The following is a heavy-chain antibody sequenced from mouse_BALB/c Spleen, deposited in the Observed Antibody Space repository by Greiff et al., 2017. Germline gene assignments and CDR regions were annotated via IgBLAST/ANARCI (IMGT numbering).Heavy chain of an antibody. CDR2: IYPGNSDT. Sequence: VQLQQSGTVLARPGASVKMSCKASGYTFTSYWMHWVKQRPGQGLEWIGAIYPGNSDTSYNQKFKGKAKLTAVTSTSTAYMELSSLTNEDSAVYYCTRDYGSSVYYFDYWGQGTTLTVSS. CDR1: GYTFTSYW. J-gene: IGHJ2*01. D-gene: IGHD1-1*01. V-gene: IGHV1-5*01. CDR3: TRDYGSSVYYFDY.